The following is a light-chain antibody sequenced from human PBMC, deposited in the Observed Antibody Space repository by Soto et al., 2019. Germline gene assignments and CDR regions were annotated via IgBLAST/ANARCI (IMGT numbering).Light chain of an antibody. CDR2: GAS. J-gene: IGKJ4*01. CDR1: QGASSY. Sequence: DIQLTQSPSFLSASVGDTVTITCRASQGASSYLAWYQQKPAKAPMLLIYGASTFQSGVPSRFSGSGSGTEFTLTISSLQPEDFATYYCQQLNTFPHTFGGGTKVEIK. V-gene: IGKV1-9*01. CDR3: QQLNTFPHT.